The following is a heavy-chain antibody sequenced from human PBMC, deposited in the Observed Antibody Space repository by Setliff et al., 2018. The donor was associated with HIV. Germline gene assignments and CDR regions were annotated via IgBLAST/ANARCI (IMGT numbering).Heavy chain of an antibody. Sequence: GASVKVSCKASGYTVTAYYVHWVQQDPGKGLEWVGRVDPADGETMYAEKFQGRGTITADTSTDTAYLELSSLRSEETAVYYCATVSGDYYASSDRPWGQGTLVTVSS. J-gene: IGHJ5*02. CDR3: ATVSGDYYASSDRP. CDR2: VDPADGET. CDR1: GYTVTAYY. D-gene: IGHD3-22*01. V-gene: IGHV1-69-2*01.